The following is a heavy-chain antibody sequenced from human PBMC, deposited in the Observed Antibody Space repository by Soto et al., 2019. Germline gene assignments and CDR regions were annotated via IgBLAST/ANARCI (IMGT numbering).Heavy chain of an antibody. CDR2: FDPEDGET. D-gene: IGHD6-19*01. J-gene: IGHJ3*02. V-gene: IGHV1-24*01. CDR1: GYTLTELS. Sequence: ASVKVSCKVSGYTLTELSMHWVRQAPGKGLEWMGGFDPEDGETIYAQKFQGRVTMTEDTSTDTAYMELSSLRSEDTAVYYCATVFSASSGFGGDAFDIWGQGTMVTVSS. CDR3: ATVFSASSGFGGDAFDI.